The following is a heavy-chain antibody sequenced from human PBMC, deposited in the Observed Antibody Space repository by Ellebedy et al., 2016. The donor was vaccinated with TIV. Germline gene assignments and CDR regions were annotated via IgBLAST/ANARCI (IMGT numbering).Heavy chain of an antibody. V-gene: IGHV3-7*04. J-gene: IGHJ3*02. CDR2: IPYDEIEK. CDR3: ASDTVTVPAGDAFDI. CDR1: GFTFSNFW. D-gene: IGHD2-2*01. Sequence: GESLKISCAASGFTFSNFWMGWNRQAPGKGLEYIAHIPYDEIEKYHADSVKGRVTISRDKARNSLYLQLNSLRVNDTAVYYWASDTVTVPAGDAFDIWGQGTVVTVSS.